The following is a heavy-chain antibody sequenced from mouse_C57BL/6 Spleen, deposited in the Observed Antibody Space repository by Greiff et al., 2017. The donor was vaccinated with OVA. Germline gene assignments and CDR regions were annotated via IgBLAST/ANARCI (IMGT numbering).Heavy chain of an antibody. J-gene: IGHJ3*01. V-gene: IGHV1-64*01. CDR2: ICPSSSST. CDR1: GYTFTSYW. D-gene: IGHD2-3*01. Sequence: QVQLQQSGADLVKPGASLKFSCTASGYTFTSYWMHWVRQTPGQGLEWVGMICPSSSSTNYNEKFKSRATMTGDKAYNTLYMQISSLKSEDTAMYYCARYGGYYCFAYWGQGTTVTVSA. CDR3: ARYGGYYCFAY.